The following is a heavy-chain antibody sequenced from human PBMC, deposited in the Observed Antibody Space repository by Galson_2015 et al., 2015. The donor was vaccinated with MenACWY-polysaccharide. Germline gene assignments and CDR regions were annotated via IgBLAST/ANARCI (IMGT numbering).Heavy chain of an antibody. CDR3: ARDPHCGAGCSIHDACDV. CDR1: GFTFSSYW. CDR2: INTDGSST. J-gene: IGHJ3*01. V-gene: IGHV3-74*01. Sequence: SLRLSCAASGFTFSSYWMHWVRHAPGEGLVWVSRINTDGSSTSYADSVKGRFTVSRDNAKNTVYLQMNSLRAEDTAVYYCARDPHCGAGCSIHDACDVGGQGTKVTVSS. D-gene: IGHD2-21*02.